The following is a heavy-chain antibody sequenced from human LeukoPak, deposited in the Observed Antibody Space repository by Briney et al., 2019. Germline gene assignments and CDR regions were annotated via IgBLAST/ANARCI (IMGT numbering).Heavy chain of an antibody. J-gene: IGHJ4*02. CDR3: AKARNWNDFDY. Sequence: GGSLRLSCAASGFTFSNYAMSWVRQAPGKGLEWVSAISGSGGSTYYADSVKGRFTISRDNSKNTLYLQMNSLRAGDTAVYYCAKARNWNDFDYWGQGTLVTVSS. V-gene: IGHV3-23*01. D-gene: IGHD1-1*01. CDR1: GFTFSNYA. CDR2: ISGSGGST.